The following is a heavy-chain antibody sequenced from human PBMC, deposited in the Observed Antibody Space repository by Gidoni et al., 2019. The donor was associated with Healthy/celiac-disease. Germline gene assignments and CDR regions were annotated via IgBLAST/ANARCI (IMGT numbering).Heavy chain of an antibody. V-gene: IGHV5-51*01. CDR1: GYSFPSYW. Sequence: EVQLVQSGAEVKKPGESLQISCTGSGYSFPSYWIGWVRQMPGKGLEWMGLIYPGDAETRYSPSFQGQVTISADKSISTAYLQWSSLKASDTAMYYCARHSDYYGSGTTDYWGQGTLVTVSS. J-gene: IGHJ4*02. D-gene: IGHD3-10*01. CDR3: ARHSDYYGSGTTDY. CDR2: IYPGDAET.